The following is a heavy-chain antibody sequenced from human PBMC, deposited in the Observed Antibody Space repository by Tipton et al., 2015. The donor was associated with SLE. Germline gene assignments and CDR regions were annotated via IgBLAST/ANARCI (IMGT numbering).Heavy chain of an antibody. CDR1: GYTFNSFY. Sequence: QLVQSGPEVKKPGASVKVSCKASGYTFNSFYIHWVRQAPGQGLEWMGWVIPSSGATNYGKTFQDRVTLTRDTSITTAYMDLSGLTFDDTAVYFCAREVPWTDAFDVWGQGTMITVSS. J-gene: IGHJ3*01. CDR2: VIPSSGAT. V-gene: IGHV1-2*02. D-gene: IGHD3/OR15-3a*01. CDR3: AREVPWTDAFDV.